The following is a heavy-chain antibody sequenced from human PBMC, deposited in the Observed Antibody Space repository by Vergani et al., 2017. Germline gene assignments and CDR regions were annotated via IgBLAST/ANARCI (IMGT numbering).Heavy chain of an antibody. CDR2: IWYDGSNK. Sequence: QVQLVESGGGVVQPGRSLRLSCAASGFTFSSYGMHWVRQAPGKGLEWVAVIWYDGSNKYYADSVKGRFTISRDNSKNTLYLQMNSLRAEDTAVYYCFIAVAADGSGSDYFDYWGQGTLVTVSS. CDR1: GFTFSSYG. D-gene: IGHD6-19*01. J-gene: IGHJ4*02. CDR3: FIAVAADGSGSDYFDY. V-gene: IGHV3-33*01.